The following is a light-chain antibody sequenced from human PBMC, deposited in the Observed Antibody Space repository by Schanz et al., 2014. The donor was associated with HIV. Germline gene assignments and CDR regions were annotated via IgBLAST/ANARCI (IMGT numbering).Light chain of an antibody. V-gene: IGLV2-8*01. Sequence: QSALTQPPSASGSPGQSVTFSCTGTSSDVGAYNSVSWYQQEPGKAPKLIIYEVNKRPSGVPDRFSGSKSGNTASLTVSGLQAEDEADYYCCSYAGSYTWVFGGGTKLPVL. CDR1: SSDVGAYNS. CDR3: CSYAGSYTWV. J-gene: IGLJ3*02. CDR2: EVN.